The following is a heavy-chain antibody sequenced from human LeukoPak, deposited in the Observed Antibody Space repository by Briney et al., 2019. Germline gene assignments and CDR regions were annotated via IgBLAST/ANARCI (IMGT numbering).Heavy chain of an antibody. Sequence: GGSLRLSCAASGFTFSSYAMSWVRQAPGKGLEWVSAISGSGGSTYYADSVKGRFTISRDNSKNTLYLQMNSLRAEDTAVYYCAKTLYDFWSGQGAFDIWGQGTMVTVSS. CDR1: GFTFSSYA. CDR3: AKTLYDFWSGQGAFDI. CDR2: ISGSGGST. V-gene: IGHV3-23*01. J-gene: IGHJ3*02. D-gene: IGHD3-3*01.